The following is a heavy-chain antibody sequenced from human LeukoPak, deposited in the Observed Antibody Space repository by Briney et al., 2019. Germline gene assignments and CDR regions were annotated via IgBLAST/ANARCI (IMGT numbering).Heavy chain of an antibody. V-gene: IGHV3-43*01. CDR2: ISWDGGST. D-gene: IGHD6-13*01. CDR1: GFTFDDYT. Sequence: PGGSLRLSCAASGFTFDDYTMHWVRQAPGKGLEWVSLISWDGGSTYYADSVKGRFTISRDNSKNSLYLQMNSLRTEDTALYYCAKDRSSWFVGGGGALDYWGQGTLVIVSS. J-gene: IGHJ4*02. CDR3: AKDRSSWFVGGGGALDY.